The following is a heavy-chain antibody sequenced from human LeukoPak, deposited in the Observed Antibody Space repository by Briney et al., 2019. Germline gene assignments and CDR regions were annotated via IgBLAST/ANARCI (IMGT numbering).Heavy chain of an antibody. CDR2: TRNKANSYTT. CDR3: AREGHGNCQEYYFDY. D-gene: IGHD4-23*01. Sequence: GRSLRPSCAVSGFTFSDLYIDWVRQAPGKGLGWVGRTRNKANSYTTEYAASVKGRFTISRDDSKNSLYLQMNSLKTEDTAVYYCAREGHGNCQEYYFDYWGQGTLVTVSS. J-gene: IGHJ4*02. V-gene: IGHV3-72*01. CDR1: GFTFSDLY.